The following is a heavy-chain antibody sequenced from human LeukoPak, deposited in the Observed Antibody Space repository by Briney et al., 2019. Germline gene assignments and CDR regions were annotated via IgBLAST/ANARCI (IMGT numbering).Heavy chain of an antibody. D-gene: IGHD6-19*01. CDR2: ISGSGGST. V-gene: IGHV3-23*01. J-gene: IGHJ4*02. Sequence: GGSLRLSCAASGFTFSDYYMSWIRQAPGKGLEWVSDISGSGGSTYYADSVKGRFTISRDNSKNTLYLQMSSLRAEDTAVYYCAKDRRSVAVADAIDYWGQGTLVTVSS. CDR1: GFTFSDYY. CDR3: AKDRRSVAVADAIDY.